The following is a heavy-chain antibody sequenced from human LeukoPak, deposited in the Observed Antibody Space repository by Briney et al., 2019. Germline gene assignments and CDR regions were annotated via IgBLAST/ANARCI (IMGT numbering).Heavy chain of an antibody. Sequence: GGSLRLSCAASGFTFSHYWMSWVRQAPGKGLEWVANIKQDGSEKYYVDSVKGRFTISRDNAKNSLYLQMNSLRAEDTAVYYCAKSDYFDSWGQGTLVTVSS. V-gene: IGHV3-7*01. CDR3: AKSDYFDS. J-gene: IGHJ4*02. CDR2: IKQDGSEK. CDR1: GFTFSHYW.